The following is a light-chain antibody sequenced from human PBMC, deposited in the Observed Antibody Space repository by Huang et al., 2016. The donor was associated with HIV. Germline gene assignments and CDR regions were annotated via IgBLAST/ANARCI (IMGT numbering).Light chain of an antibody. CDR1: QSVSSN. CDR3: QQYNNWPRT. Sequence: EIVMTQSPATLSVSPGERATLSSRASQSVSSNLAWYQQKPGQSPRLLNYAASTRATGSPARFSGRGSGTEFTLTISSLQSEDLAVYYCQQYNNWPRTFGQGTKVEIK. J-gene: IGKJ1*01. CDR2: AAS. V-gene: IGKV3-15*01.